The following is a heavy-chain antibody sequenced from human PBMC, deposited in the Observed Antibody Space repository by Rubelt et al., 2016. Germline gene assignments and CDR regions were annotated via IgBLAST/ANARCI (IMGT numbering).Heavy chain of an antibody. V-gene: IGHV1-24*01. CDR2: FDPEDGET. D-gene: IGHD2-15*01. J-gene: IGHJ4*02. Sequence: GLEWMGGFDPEDGETIYAQKFQGRDTMTEDTSTDTAYMELSSLRSEDTAVYYCATGIIRLKPFDYWGQGTLVTVSS. CDR3: ATGIIRLKPFDY.